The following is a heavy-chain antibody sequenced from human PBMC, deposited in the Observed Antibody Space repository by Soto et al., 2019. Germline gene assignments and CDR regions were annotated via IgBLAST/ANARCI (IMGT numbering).Heavy chain of an antibody. CDR3: ARFGWKLLTGYQNYYYYGMDV. J-gene: IGHJ6*02. CDR2: IYYSGST. V-gene: IGHV4-59*01. Sequence: SETLSLTCTGSGGSISSYYGSWIRQHTGKGQEWIGYIYYSGSTNYNPSLKSRVTISVDTSKNQFSLKLSSVTAADTAVYYCARFGWKLLTGYQNYYYYGMDVWGQGTTVTVSS. CDR1: GGSISSYY. D-gene: IGHD3-9*01.